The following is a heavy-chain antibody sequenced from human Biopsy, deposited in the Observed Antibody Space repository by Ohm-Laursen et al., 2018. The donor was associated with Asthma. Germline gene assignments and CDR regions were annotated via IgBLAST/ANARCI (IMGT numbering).Heavy chain of an antibody. CDR2: VFWSGST. Sequence: SQTLSLACRVSGGYTGSSDHHWAWIRQAPGKGLEWIGFVFWSGSTHYSRSLERRVSISIDTATNEFSMKLWSVTPADTAVYFCARVESYGDIYFGIDVWGPGNTVVVS. CDR1: GGYTGSSDHH. D-gene: IGHD4-17*01. CDR3: ARVESYGDIYFGIDV. J-gene: IGHJ6*02. V-gene: IGHV4-30-4*01.